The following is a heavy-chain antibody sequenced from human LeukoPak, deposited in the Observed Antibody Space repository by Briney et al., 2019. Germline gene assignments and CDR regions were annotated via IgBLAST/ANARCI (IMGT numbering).Heavy chain of an antibody. CDR3: AGGGYSGYNPFDY. D-gene: IGHD5-12*01. CDR2: INPSRGST. CDR1: GYTFTNYY. Sequence: PVASVKVSCKASGYTFTNYYMHWVRQAPGQGLEWMGIINPSRGSTSYAQKFQGRVTMTRDMSTSTVYMELSSLRSEDTAVYYCAGGGYSGYNPFDYWGQGTLVTVSS. V-gene: IGHV1-46*01. J-gene: IGHJ4*02.